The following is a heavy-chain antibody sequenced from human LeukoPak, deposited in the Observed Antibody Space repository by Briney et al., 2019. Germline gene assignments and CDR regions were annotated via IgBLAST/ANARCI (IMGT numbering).Heavy chain of an antibody. CDR1: GFTFDDCT. V-gene: IGHV3-43*01. CDR3: AKGDYYDSSGYYPDY. D-gene: IGHD3-22*01. J-gene: IGHJ4*02. CDR2: ISWDGSST. Sequence: GGSLRLSCAASGFTFDDCTMHWVRQAPGKGLEWVSLISWDGSSTYYADSVKGRFTISRENSKNSLYLQMNSLRTEDTALYYCAKGDYYDSSGYYPDYWGQGTLVTVSS.